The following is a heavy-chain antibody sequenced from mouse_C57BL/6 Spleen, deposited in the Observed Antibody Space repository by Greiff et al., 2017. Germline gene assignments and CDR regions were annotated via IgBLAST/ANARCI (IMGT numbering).Heavy chain of an antibody. CDR2: IDPEDGET. D-gene: IGHD1-1*01. J-gene: IGHJ1*03. Sequence: VQLKQSGAELVKPGASVKLSCTASGFNIKDYYMHWVKQRTEQGLEWIGRIDPEDGETKYAPKFQGKATITADTSSNTAYLQLSSLTSEDTAVYYCASHYGSSHWYFDVWGTGTTVTVSS. V-gene: IGHV14-2*01. CDR3: ASHYGSSHWYFDV. CDR1: GFNIKDYY.